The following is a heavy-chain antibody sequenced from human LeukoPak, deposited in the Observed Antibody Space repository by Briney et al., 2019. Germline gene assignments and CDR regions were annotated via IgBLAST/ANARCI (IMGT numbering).Heavy chain of an antibody. D-gene: IGHD4-23*01. CDR2: INQSGST. V-gene: IGHV4-34*01. Sequence: SETLSLTCAVYGGSFSGYYWSWIRQPPGKGLEWIGEINQSGSTNYNPSLKSRVTISVDTSKNQFSLKLSSVTAADTAVYYCATGNSTFAGYWGQGTLVTVSS. CDR3: ATGNSTFAGY. CDR1: GGSFSGYY. J-gene: IGHJ4*02.